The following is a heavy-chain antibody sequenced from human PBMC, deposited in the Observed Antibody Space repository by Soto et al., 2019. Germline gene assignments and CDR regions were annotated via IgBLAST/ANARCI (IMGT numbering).Heavy chain of an antibody. Sequence: EVQLVESGGGLVQPGGSLRLSCAASGFTFSTYALHWVRQAPGKGLEFVSAIGSNGGSTYYAISVRGRFTISRDNSKNTLYLQMGSLRAEDMAVYYCARDYYYDSGGYYVVGGMDVWGQGTTVTVSS. CDR1: GFTFSTYA. CDR3: ARDYYYDSGGYYVVGGMDV. V-gene: IGHV3-64*01. D-gene: IGHD3-22*01. CDR2: IGSNGGST. J-gene: IGHJ6*02.